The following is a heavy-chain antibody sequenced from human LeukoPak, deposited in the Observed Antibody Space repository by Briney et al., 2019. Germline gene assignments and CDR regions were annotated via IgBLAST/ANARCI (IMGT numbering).Heavy chain of an antibody. CDR1: GYLFTSYW. Sequence: GESLKISCKDSGYLFTSYWIAWVRQRPGKGLEWMGIIYPGDSDMRYGPSFQGQVTISADTSINTAYLHWSSLKASDTAIYYCARQDGSGTYDAFDVWGQGTMVTV. CDR3: ARQDGSGTYDAFDV. V-gene: IGHV5-51*01. J-gene: IGHJ3*01. CDR2: IYPGDSDM. D-gene: IGHD3-10*01.